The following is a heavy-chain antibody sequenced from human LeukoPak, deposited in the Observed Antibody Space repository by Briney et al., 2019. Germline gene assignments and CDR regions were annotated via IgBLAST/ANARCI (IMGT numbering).Heavy chain of an antibody. J-gene: IGHJ4*02. CDR3: AKAGYSSSLLIDY. Sequence: PGGSLRLSCAASGFTFDDYAMHWVRQAPGKGLEWVSGITYNSGTIGYADSVKGRFTISRDNSKNTLYLQMNSLRAEDTAVYYCAKAGYSSSLLIDYWGQGTLVTVSS. V-gene: IGHV3-9*01. D-gene: IGHD6-13*01. CDR2: ITYNSGTI. CDR1: GFTFDDYA.